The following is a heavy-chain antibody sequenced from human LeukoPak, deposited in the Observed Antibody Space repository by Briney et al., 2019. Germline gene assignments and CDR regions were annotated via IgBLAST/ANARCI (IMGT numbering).Heavy chain of an antibody. Sequence: PSGTLSLTCTVSGGSVSRFHWGWIRQSPGKGLGWIGYISNSGSTHYNASLKSRVTISLDTSENQFSLELSSVTAADTAVYYCARHANYYGSGSYLNWFDLWGQGTRVTVSS. CDR3: ARHANYYGSGSYLNWFDL. D-gene: IGHD3-10*01. CDR1: GGSVSRFH. V-gene: IGHV4-59*08. CDR2: ISNSGST. J-gene: IGHJ5*02.